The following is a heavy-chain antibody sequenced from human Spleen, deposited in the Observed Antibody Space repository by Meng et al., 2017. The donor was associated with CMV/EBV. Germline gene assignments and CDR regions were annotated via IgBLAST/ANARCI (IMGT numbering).Heavy chain of an antibody. V-gene: IGHV2-5*01. CDR2: IYWNDDK. Sequence: LPLPCTFSGSSLSTSGVGVGWIRQPPGKALEWLALIYWNDDKRYSPSLKNRLTITKDTSENQVVLTMTNMDPVDTATYYCAQRGGYWGQGTLVTVSS. CDR3: AQRGGY. CDR1: GSSLSTSGVG. J-gene: IGHJ4*02.